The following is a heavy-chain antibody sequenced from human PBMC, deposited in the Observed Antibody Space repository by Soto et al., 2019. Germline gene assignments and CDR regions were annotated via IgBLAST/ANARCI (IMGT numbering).Heavy chain of an antibody. V-gene: IGHV4-59*12. Sequence: PSEPPSLTYPVSGYSISNDYWSWIRQSPGKGLEWIGFIYYGGSTNYNPSLKSRVTISVDTSKNQFSLKLSSVTAADTAVYYCARGRSEVLWFGELLPENWFDPWGQGTLVTVSS. J-gene: IGHJ5*02. D-gene: IGHD3-10*01. CDR1: GYSISNDY. CDR3: ARGRSEVLWFGELLPENWFDP. CDR2: IYYGGST.